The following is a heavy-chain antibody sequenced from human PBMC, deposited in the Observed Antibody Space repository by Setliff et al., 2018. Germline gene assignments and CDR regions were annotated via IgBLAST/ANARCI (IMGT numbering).Heavy chain of an antibody. D-gene: IGHD3-16*01. CDR2: INQAGSAE. Sequence: GGSLRLSCAASGFTFSSLWMSWVRQSPGKGLEWVANINQAGSAEFYVDSVKGRFTISRDNAKNSLYLQMNSLRAEDTAVYYCSRQLGDWGQGTPVTVSS. CDR3: SRQLGD. V-gene: IGHV3-7*01. J-gene: IGHJ4*02. CDR1: GFTFSSLW.